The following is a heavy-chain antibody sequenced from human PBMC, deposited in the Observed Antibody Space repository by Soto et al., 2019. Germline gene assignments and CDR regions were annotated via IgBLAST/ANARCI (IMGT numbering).Heavy chain of an antibody. CDR1: GGSISSGNYY. D-gene: IGHD2-15*01. V-gene: IGHV4-30-4*01. J-gene: IGHJ4*02. CDR3: ATMGTPATGLYFFDY. CDR2: ISYSGST. Sequence: QVQLQESGPGLVKPSQTLSLTCTVSGGSISSGNYYWSWIRQPPGKGLEWFGFISYSGSTYYSTSLKSRVTTSVDTSKSQFSLNLSFVTAADTAVYYCATMGTPATGLYFFDYWGQGSLVTVSS.